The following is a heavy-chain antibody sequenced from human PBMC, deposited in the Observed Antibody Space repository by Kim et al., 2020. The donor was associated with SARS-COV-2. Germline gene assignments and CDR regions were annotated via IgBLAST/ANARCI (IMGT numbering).Heavy chain of an antibody. V-gene: IGHV4-4*02. CDR3: ARGGRRWRQFRNRGAFDI. J-gene: IGHJ3*02. CDR1: GGSISSSNW. D-gene: IGHD1-1*01. Sequence: SETLSLTCAVSGGSISSSNWWSWVRQPPGPGLEWIGEIYHSGSTNYNPSLKSRVTISVDKSKNQFSLKLSSVTAADTAVYYCARGGRRWRQFRNRGAFDIWGQGTMGTVSS. CDR2: IYHSGST.